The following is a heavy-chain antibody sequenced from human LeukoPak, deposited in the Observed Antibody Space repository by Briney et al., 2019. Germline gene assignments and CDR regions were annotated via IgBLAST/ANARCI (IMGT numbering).Heavy chain of an antibody. Sequence: SETLSLTCTVSGGSINNYYWSWIREPAGKGLEWIGRIYTRGSTNYNPSLKSRVTMSVDTSKNQFSLKLSSVTAADTAVYYCARGRYCSADICSGGDAFDIWGQGTMVSVSS. J-gene: IGHJ3*02. CDR3: ARGRYCSADICSGGDAFDI. D-gene: IGHD2-15*01. CDR1: GGSINNYY. V-gene: IGHV4-4*07. CDR2: IYTRGST.